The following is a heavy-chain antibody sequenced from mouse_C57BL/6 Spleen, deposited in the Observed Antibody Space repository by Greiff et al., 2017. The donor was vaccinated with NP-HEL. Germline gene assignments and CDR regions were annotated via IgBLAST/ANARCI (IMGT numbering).Heavy chain of an antibody. CDR3: ARGSSDYAMDY. Sequence: EVKLMESEGGLVQPGSSMKLSCTASGFTFSDYYMAWVRQVPEKGLEWVANINYDGSSTYYLDSLKSRFIISRDNAKNILYLQMSSLKSEDTATYYCARGSSDYAMDYWGQGTSVTVSS. CDR1: GFTFSDYY. J-gene: IGHJ4*01. CDR2: INYDGSST. D-gene: IGHD3-2*02. V-gene: IGHV5-16*01.